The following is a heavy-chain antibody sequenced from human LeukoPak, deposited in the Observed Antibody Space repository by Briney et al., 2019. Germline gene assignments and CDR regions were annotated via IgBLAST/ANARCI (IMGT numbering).Heavy chain of an antibody. V-gene: IGHV4-4*02. CDR3: ARGTNWNYGAFDI. J-gene: IGHJ3*02. CDR2: IYHSGST. D-gene: IGHD1-7*01. CDR1: GGSISSSNW. Sequence: SGTLSLTCAVSGGSISSSNWWSWVRQPPGKGLEWIGEIYHSGSTNYNPSLKSRVTISVDTSKNHFSLKLSSVTAADTAVYYCARGTNWNYGAFDIWGQGTMVTVSS.